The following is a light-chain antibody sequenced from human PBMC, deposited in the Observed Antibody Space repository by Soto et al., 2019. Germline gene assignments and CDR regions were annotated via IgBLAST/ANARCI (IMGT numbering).Light chain of an antibody. CDR1: SSNIGAGYD. V-gene: IGLV1-40*01. CDR3: QSYDSSLSGYV. Sequence: QSVLTQPPSVSGALGQKVTISCTGSSSNIGAGYDVNWYHQLPGTAPKLLIHGNSNRPSGVPDRFSGSKSGTSASLAITGLQAEDEADYFCQSYDSSLSGYVFGTGTRSPA. CDR2: GNS. J-gene: IGLJ1*01.